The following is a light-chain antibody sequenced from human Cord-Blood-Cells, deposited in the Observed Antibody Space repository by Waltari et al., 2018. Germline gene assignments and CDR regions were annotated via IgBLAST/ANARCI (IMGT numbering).Light chain of an antibody. J-gene: IGKJ5*01. Sequence: EIVLPQSPGTLSLSPGERATLSCRARQSVSSSYLAWYQQKPGQAPRLLIYGASSRATGIPDRFSGSGSGTDFTLTISRLEPEDFAVYYCQQYGSSPPITFGQGTRLEIK. CDR2: GAS. V-gene: IGKV3-20*01. CDR1: QSVSSSY. CDR3: QQYGSSPPIT.